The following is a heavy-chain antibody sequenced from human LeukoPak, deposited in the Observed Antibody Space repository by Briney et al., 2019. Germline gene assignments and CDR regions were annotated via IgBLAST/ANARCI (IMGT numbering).Heavy chain of an antibody. CDR1: GFTVSSNY. V-gene: IGHV3-53*01. J-gene: IGHJ6*02. Sequence: GGSLRLSCAASGFTVSSNYMTWVRQAPGKGLEWVSLIYSGGITYYADSVKGRFTISRDNSTNTLYLQINSKRTAERAVYYCARSHPWGMNYYYYYGMDVWGQGTTVTVSS. CDR3: ARSHPWGMNYYYYYGMDV. CDR2: IYSGGIT. D-gene: IGHD2-8*02.